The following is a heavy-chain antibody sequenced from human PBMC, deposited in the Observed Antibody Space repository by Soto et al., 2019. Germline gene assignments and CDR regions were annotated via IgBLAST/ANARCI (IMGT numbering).Heavy chain of an antibody. J-gene: IGHJ4*02. CDR2: IIPILGIA. CDR3: AREGYYDSSGYYDY. CDR1: GGTFSSYT. D-gene: IGHD3-22*01. V-gene: IGHV1-69*08. Sequence: QVQLVQSGAEVKKPGSSVKVSCKASGGTFSSYTISWVRQAPGQGLEWMGRIIPILGIANYAQKFQGRVTITADKSTSPAYMELSSLRSDDTAVYYCAREGYYDSSGYYDYWGQGTLVTVSS.